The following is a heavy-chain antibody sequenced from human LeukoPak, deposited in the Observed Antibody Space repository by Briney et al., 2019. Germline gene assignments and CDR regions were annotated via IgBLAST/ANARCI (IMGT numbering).Heavy chain of an antibody. V-gene: IGHV3-21*01. CDR1: GFTFNAYD. J-gene: IGHJ4*02. Sequence: GGSLRLSCAASGFTFNAYDMTWVRQAPGKGLEWVSSISKSGNYIYYADSVKGRFTISRDNAKKSLDLQMNSLTVEDTAVYYCVRDSGGYFDYWGQGTLVTVSS. CDR3: VRDSGGYFDY. D-gene: IGHD3-16*01. CDR2: ISKSGNYI.